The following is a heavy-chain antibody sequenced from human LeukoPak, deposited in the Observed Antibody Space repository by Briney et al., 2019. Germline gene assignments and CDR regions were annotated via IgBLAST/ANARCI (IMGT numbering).Heavy chain of an antibody. J-gene: IGHJ4*02. CDR3: ARRLTMVRGVITGFDY. CDR1: GGSISSYY. Sequence: SETLSLTCTVSGGSISSYYWSWIRQPAGKGLEWIGRIYTSGSTNYNPSLKSRVTISVDTSKNQFSLKLSSVTAADTAVYYCARRLTMVRGVITGFDYWGQGTLVTVSS. D-gene: IGHD3-10*01. V-gene: IGHV4-4*07. CDR2: IYTSGST.